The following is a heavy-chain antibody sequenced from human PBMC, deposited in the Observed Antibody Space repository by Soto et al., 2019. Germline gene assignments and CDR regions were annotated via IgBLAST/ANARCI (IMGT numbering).Heavy chain of an antibody. CDR2: ISWNSGSI. J-gene: IGHJ4*02. D-gene: IGHD3-10*01. Sequence: LRLSCAASGFTFDDYAMHWVRQAPGRGLEWVSSISWNSGSIDYAESVKGRFTVSRDNTNYALYLEMNDLRFDDAAFYFCVTGINFYGSASYLANWGQGTLVTVSS. CDR3: VTGINFYGSASYLAN. V-gene: IGHV3-9*01. CDR1: GFTFDDYA.